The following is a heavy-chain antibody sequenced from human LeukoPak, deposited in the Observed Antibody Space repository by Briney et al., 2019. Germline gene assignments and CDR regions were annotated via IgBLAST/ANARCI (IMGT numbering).Heavy chain of an antibody. CDR2: ISYDGSNK. CDR1: GFTFSSYG. V-gene: IGHV3-30*18. Sequence: GGSLRLSCAASGFTFSSYGMHWVRQAPGKGLEWVAVISYDGSNKYYADSVKGRFTISRDNSKNTLYLQMNSLRAEDTAVYYCAKPGYCSGGSCWIPDYWGQGTLVTVSS. J-gene: IGHJ4*02. D-gene: IGHD2-15*01. CDR3: AKPGYCSGGSCWIPDY.